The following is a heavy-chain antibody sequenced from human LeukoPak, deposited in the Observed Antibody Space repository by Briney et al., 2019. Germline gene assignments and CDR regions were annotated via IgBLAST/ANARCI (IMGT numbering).Heavy chain of an antibody. Sequence: KPSHPLSLTCTVAGASISNYYWSWIRQTPVKGLEWMGHIHTSGECRYCPSLESRLTMSIDTSRNQLSLKLPSVTAADTAVYFCARLGGYHGFWGQGALVTVSS. CDR2: IHTSGEC. D-gene: IGHD1-26*01. V-gene: IGHV4-4*09. J-gene: IGHJ4*02. CDR3: ARLGGYHGF. CDR1: GASISNYY.